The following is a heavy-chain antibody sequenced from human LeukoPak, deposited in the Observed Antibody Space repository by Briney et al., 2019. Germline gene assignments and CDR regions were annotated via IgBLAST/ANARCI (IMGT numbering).Heavy chain of an antibody. D-gene: IGHD5-24*01. CDR3: ASSEMATIHLDY. V-gene: IGHV3-53*01. CDR2: IYSGGST. J-gene: IGHJ4*02. CDR1: GFTVSSNY. Sequence: GGSLRLSCAASGFTVSSNYMSWVRQAPGKGLEWVSVIYSGGSTYYADSVKGRFTISRDNSKNTLYLQMNSLRAEDTAVYYRASSEMATIHLDYWGQGTLVTVSS.